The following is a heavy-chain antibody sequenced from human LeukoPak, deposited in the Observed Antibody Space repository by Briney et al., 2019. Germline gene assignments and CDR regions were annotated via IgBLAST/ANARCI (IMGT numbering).Heavy chain of an antibody. Sequence: LRLSCAASGFTFSSYAMSWIRQHPGKGLEWIGYIYYSGSTYYNPSLKSRVTISVDTSKNQFSLKLSSVTAADTAVYYCARGYSGYPVDYWGQGTLVTVSS. CDR1: GFTFSSYA. D-gene: IGHD5-12*01. CDR2: IYYSGST. V-gene: IGHV4-31*02. CDR3: ARGYSGYPVDY. J-gene: IGHJ4*02.